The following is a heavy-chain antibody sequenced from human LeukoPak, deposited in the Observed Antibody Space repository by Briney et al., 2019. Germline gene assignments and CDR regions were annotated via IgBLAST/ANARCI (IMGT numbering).Heavy chain of an antibody. D-gene: IGHD2-2*03. CDR2: ISYDGSDK. J-gene: IGHJ6*02. V-gene: IGHV3-30-3*01. CDR1: GFTFSSYA. Sequence: SGRSLRLSCAASGFTFSSYAMNWVRQAPGKGLEWVAVISYDGSDKYYADSVKGRFTISRDNSKNTLYLQMKSLRDEDTAVYYCARVLGIVVVPSYGMDVWGQGTTVTVSS. CDR3: ARVLGIVVVPSYGMDV.